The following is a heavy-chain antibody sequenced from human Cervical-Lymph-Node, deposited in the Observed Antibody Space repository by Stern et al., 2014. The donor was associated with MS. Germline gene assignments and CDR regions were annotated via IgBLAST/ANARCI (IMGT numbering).Heavy chain of an antibody. Sequence: QVQLGQSGAEVKKPGASVKVSCRSSGYSFTDYYFHWVRQAPGQGLEWMGIITPSIGVTHYAQQFQGRVTMTGGSSMNTAYMEMSRLRSDDTAVYYCQAFPAYWGQGTLITVSS. J-gene: IGHJ4*02. CDR3: QAFPAY. V-gene: IGHV1-2*02. CDR2: ITPSIGVT. CDR1: GYSFTDYY.